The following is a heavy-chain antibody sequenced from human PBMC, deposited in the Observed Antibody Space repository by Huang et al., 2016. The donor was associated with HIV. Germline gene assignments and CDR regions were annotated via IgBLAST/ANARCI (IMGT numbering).Heavy chain of an antibody. CDR1: GGAFLRYS. J-gene: IGHJ1*01. CDR2: NIPIFNTT. V-gene: IGHV1-69*13. Sequence: QVQLVQSGAEVKKPGSSVKVSCKASGGAFLRYSFSWGRQAPGQGLEWMGGNIPIFNTTNYAQQFQGRVTITADESATTVYMNLRSLRFDDTAVYYCARTSNWKAEYFRYWGQGTLVTVSS. D-gene: IGHD1-20*01. CDR3: ARTSNWKAEYFRY.